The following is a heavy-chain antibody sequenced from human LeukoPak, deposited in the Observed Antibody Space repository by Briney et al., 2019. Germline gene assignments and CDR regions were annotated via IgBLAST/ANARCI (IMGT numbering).Heavy chain of an antibody. D-gene: IGHD6-19*01. CDR2: ISGSGGST. Sequence: PGRSLRLSCAASGFTFSSYAMSWVRQAPGKGLEWVSAISGSGGSTYYADSVKGRFTISRDNAKNSLYLQMNSLRAEDTAVYYCARDSNLAVADAFDIWGQGTMVTVSS. J-gene: IGHJ3*02. CDR3: ARDSNLAVADAFDI. V-gene: IGHV3-23*01. CDR1: GFTFSSYA.